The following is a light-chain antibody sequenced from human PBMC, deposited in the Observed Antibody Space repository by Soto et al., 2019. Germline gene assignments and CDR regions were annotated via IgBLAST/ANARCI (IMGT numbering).Light chain of an antibody. CDR1: SSNIGNNY. CDR2: DNN. V-gene: IGLV1-51*01. J-gene: IGLJ2*01. CDR3: GTWDNSLSAVV. Sequence: QSVLTQPPSVSAAPGQKVTISCSGSSSNIGNNYVSWYQQLPRTAPKVLIYDNNERPSGIPDRFSGSKSGTSATLGITGLQTGDEADYYCGTWDNSLSAVVFGGGTQLTVL.